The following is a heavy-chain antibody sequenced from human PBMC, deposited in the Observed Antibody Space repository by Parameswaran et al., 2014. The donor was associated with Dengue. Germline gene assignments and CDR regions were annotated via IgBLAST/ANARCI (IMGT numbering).Heavy chain of an antibody. CDR2: INPNSGGT. J-gene: IGHJ4*02. CDR3: ARPETNWNYRFDY. Sequence: WVRQAPGQGLEWMGWINPNSGGTNYAQKFQGRVTMTRDTSISTAYMELSRLRSDDTAVYYCARPETNWNYRFDYWGQGTLVTVSS. V-gene: IGHV1-2*02. D-gene: IGHD1-7*01.